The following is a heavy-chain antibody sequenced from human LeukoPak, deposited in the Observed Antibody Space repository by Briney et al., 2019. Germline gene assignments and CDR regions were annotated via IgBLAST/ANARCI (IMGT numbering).Heavy chain of an antibody. J-gene: IGHJ6*02. CDR3: ARARRTIGPPKDYYYYGMDV. CDR1: GGTFSSHA. CDR2: IIPIFGTA. V-gene: IGHV1-69*01. D-gene: IGHD2-2*01. Sequence: SVKVSCKASGGTFSSHAISWVRQAPGQGLEWMGGIIPIFGTANYAQKFQGRVTITADESTSTAYMELSSLRSEDTAVYYCARARRTIGPPKDYYYYGMDVWGQGTTVTVSS.